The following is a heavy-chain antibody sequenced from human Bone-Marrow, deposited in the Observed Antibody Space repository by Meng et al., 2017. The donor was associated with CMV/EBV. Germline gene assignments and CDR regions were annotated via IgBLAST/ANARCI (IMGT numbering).Heavy chain of an antibody. J-gene: IGHJ2*01. Sequence: SLKISCAASGFTFDDYAMHWVRQAPGKGLEWVSGISWNSGSIGYADSVKGRFTISRDNAKNSLYLQMNSLRAEDMALYYCAKGYSSSLDWYFDLWGRGTLVTVSS. D-gene: IGHD6-6*01. V-gene: IGHV3-9*03. CDR2: ISWNSGSI. CDR3: AKGYSSSLDWYFDL. CDR1: GFTFDDYA.